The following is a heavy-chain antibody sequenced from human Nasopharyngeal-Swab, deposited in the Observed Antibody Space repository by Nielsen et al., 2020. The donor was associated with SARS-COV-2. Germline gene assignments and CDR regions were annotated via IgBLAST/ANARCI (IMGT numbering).Heavy chain of an antibody. V-gene: IGHV4-30-4*01. D-gene: IGHD2-15*01. CDR1: GGSISSGDYY. CDR2: IYYSGST. J-gene: IGHJ6*02. Sequence: SETLSLTCTVSGGSISSGDYYWSWIRQPPGKGLEWIGYIYYSGSTYYNPSLKSRVTISVDTSKNQFSLKLSSVTAADTAVYYCARDIVVVVAATSYYYYGMDVWGQGTTVTVSS. CDR3: ARDIVVVVAATSYYYYGMDV.